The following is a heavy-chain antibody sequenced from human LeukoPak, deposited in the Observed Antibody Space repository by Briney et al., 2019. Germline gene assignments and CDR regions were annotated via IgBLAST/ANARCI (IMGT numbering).Heavy chain of an antibody. CDR3: ARVRHGDVDY. D-gene: IGHD4-17*01. CDR1: GYSISSGYY. CDR2: IYHSGST. V-gene: IGHV4-38-2*02. Sequence: PSETLSLTCTVSGYSISSGYYWGWIRQPPGKGLEWIGSIYHSGSTYYNPSLKSRVTISVDTSKNQFSLKLSSVTAADTAVYYCARVRHGDVDYWGQGTLVTVSS. J-gene: IGHJ4*02.